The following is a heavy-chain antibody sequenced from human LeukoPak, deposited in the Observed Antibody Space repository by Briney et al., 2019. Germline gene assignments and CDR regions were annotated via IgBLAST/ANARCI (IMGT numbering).Heavy chain of an antibody. CDR2: INPNSGGT. Sequence: ASVKVSCKVSGYTLTELSMHWVRQAPGQGLEWMGWINPNSGGTDSAQKFKGRVTLTRDTSINTAYMELTRLKSDDTAVYYCARYGVPDWNYLDYWGQGTLVTVSS. D-gene: IGHD3-9*01. CDR3: ARYGVPDWNYLDY. V-gene: IGHV1-2*02. J-gene: IGHJ4*02. CDR1: GYTLTELS.